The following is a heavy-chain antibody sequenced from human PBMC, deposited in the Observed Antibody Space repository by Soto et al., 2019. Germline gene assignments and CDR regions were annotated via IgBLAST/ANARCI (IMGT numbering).Heavy chain of an antibody. CDR3: AKVLGVIAFDY. V-gene: IGHV3-23*01. CDR2: IRGSGGST. J-gene: IGHJ4*02. Sequence: GESLKISCAASGFTFSSYAMSWVRQAPGKGLEWVSAIRGSGGSTYYADSVKGRFTISRDNSKNTLYLQMNSLRAEDTAVYYCAKVLGVIAFDYWGQGTLVTVSS. CDR1: GFTFSSYA. D-gene: IGHD3-22*01.